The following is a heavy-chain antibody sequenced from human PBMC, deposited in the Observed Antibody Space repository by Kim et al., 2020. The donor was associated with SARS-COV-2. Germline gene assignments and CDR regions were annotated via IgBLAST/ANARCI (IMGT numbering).Heavy chain of an antibody. V-gene: IGHV1-69*04. Sequence: SVKVSCKSSGDIFSNYAITWVRQAPGQGLEWMGRIIPILGISNAAQKFQGRVTITAHNSTATVFMELSSLRSEDTAVYYCARESDGSFDYWGQGTLV. CDR2: IIPILGIS. CDR3: ARESDGSFDY. J-gene: IGHJ4*02. CDR1: GDIFSNYA.